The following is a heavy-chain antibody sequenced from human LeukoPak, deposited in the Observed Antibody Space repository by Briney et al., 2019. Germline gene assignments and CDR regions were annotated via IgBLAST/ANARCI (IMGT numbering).Heavy chain of an antibody. D-gene: IGHD4-11*01. CDR3: ARTGHDYSNFCLDV. CDR1: GYTFTSYD. J-gene: IGHJ6*04. Sequence: ASVRVSCKASGYTFTSYDINWVRQATGQGLEWMGWMNPNSGNTGYAQKFQGRVTITRNTSISTAYMELSSLRSEDTAVYYCARTGHDYSNFCLDVWGKGTTVTVSS. CDR2: MNPNSGNT. V-gene: IGHV1-8*01.